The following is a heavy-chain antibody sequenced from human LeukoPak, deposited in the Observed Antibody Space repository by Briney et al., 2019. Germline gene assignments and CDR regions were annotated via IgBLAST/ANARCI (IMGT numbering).Heavy chain of an antibody. V-gene: IGHV5-51*01. J-gene: IGHJ5*02. CDR1: GYSFTSYW. Sequence: GESLKISCKGSGYSFTSYWIGWVRQMPGKGLEWMGIIYPGDSDTRYSPSFQGQVTISADKSISTAYLQWSSLKALDTAMYYCAGQKQWLNNWFDPWGQGTLVTVSS. D-gene: IGHD6-19*01. CDR2: IYPGDSDT. CDR3: AGQKQWLNNWFDP.